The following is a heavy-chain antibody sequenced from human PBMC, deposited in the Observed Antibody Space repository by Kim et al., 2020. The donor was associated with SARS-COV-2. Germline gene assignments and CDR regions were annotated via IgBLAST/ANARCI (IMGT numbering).Heavy chain of an antibody. Sequence: GGSLRLSCAASGFTFSNAWMSWVRQAPGKGLEWVGRIKSKTDGGTTDYAAPVKGRFTISRDDSKNTLYLQMNSLKTEDTAVYYCTTEGWDAHIVRLRWGDYWGQGTLVTVSS. CDR2: IKSKTDGGTT. CDR3: TTEGWDAHIVRLRWGDY. CDR1: GFTFSNAW. J-gene: IGHJ4*02. D-gene: IGHD5-12*01. V-gene: IGHV3-15*01.